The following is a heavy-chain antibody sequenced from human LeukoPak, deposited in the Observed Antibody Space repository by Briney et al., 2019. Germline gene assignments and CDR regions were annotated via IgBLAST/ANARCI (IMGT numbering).Heavy chain of an antibody. CDR2: VSSSGTTT. D-gene: IGHD2-15*01. V-gene: IGHV3-48*03. Sequence: WVAYVSSSGTTTYYADSVKGRFTISRDNAKNSLYLQMNSLRAEDTAVYYCARDMLGYFDSWGQGTLVTVSS. CDR3: ARDMLGYFDS. J-gene: IGHJ4*02.